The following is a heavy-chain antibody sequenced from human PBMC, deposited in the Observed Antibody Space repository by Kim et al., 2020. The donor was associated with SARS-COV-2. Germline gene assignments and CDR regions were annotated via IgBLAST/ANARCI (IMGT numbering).Heavy chain of an antibody. CDR2: ISWNSGSI. CDR1: GFTFDDYA. J-gene: IGHJ4*02. D-gene: IGHD5-18*01. V-gene: IGHV3-9*01. Sequence: GGSLRLSCAASGFTFDDYAMHWVRQAPGKGLEWVSGISWNSGSIGYADSVKGRFTISRDNAKNSLYLQMNSLRAEDTALYYCAKGGLQLWSLFDYWGQGTLVTVSS. CDR3: AKGGLQLWSLFDY.